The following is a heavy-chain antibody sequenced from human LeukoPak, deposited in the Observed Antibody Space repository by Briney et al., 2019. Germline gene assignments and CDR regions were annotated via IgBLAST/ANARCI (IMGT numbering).Heavy chain of an antibody. CDR3: ARDPRPSYCSSTSCYATNWFDP. CDR2: IIPIFGTA. CDR1: GGTFSSYA. V-gene: IGHV1-69*01. Sequence: SVKVSCKASGGTFSSYAISWVRQALGQGLEWMGGIIPIFGTANYAQKFQGRVTITADESTSTAYMELSSLRSEDTAVYYCARDPRPSYCSSTSCYATNWFDPWGQGTLVTVSS. D-gene: IGHD2-2*01. J-gene: IGHJ5*02.